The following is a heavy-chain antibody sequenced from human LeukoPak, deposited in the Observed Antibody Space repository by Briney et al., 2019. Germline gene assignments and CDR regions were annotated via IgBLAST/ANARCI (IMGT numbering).Heavy chain of an antibody. V-gene: IGHV3-21*01. Sequence: GGSLRLSCAASGFTFSSYSMNWVRQAPGKGLEWVSSISSSGSYIYYADSVKGRFTISRDNAKNSLYLQMNSLRAEDTAVYYCARDPDYYDSSGYSDDAFDIWGQGTMVTVSS. D-gene: IGHD3-22*01. J-gene: IGHJ3*02. CDR1: GFTFSSYS. CDR2: ISSSGSYI. CDR3: ARDPDYYDSSGYSDDAFDI.